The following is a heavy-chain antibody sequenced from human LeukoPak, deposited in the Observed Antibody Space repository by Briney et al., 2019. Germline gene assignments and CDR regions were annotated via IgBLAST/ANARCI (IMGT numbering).Heavy chain of an antibody. Sequence: GASVKVSCKSSGYTFTAFGFSWVRQAPGQGLEWMGWISADTTRTIYTEKLQDRVTMTTDTSTSTTYMELRSLRSDDTAVYYCAIEPDSIVVVTAVGYWGQGTLVTVSS. V-gene: IGHV1-18*01. CDR3: AIEPDSIVVVTAVGY. J-gene: IGHJ4*02. D-gene: IGHD2-21*02. CDR1: GYTFTAFG. CDR2: ISADTTRT.